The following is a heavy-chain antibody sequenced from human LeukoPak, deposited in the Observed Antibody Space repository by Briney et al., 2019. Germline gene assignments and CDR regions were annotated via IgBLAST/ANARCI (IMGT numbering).Heavy chain of an antibody. CDR2: ISYGGSNK. Sequence: GGSLRLSCAASGFTFSSYGMHWVRQAPGKGLEWVAVISYGGSNKYYADSVKGRFTISRDNSKNTLYLQMNSLRAEDTAVYYCAKDLGLYYYGSGSYADYWGQGTLVTVSS. D-gene: IGHD3-10*01. J-gene: IGHJ4*02. V-gene: IGHV3-30*18. CDR3: AKDLGLYYYGSGSYADY. CDR1: GFTFSSYG.